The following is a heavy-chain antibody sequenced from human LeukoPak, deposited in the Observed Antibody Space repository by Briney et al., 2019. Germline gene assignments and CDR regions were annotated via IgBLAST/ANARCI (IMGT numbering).Heavy chain of an antibody. J-gene: IGHJ4*02. D-gene: IGHD7-27*01. V-gene: IGHV3-66*01. CDR3: ARDLTGDAYFDY. Sequence: GGSLRLSCVVSGFTVSSNYMSWVRQAPGRRLQWVSVLYSGGSTYYADSVKGRFTISRDNSKNTLYLQMNSLRAEDTAVYYCARDLTGDAYFDYWGQGTLVTVSS. CDR1: GFTVSSNY. CDR2: LYSGGST.